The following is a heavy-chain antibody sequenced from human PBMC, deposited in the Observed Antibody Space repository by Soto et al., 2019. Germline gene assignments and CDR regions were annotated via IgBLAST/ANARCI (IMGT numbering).Heavy chain of an antibody. CDR3: AKDIEEVVYYYGMDV. CDR2: ISYDGNNK. J-gene: IGHJ6*02. Sequence: QVQLVESGGGVVQPGKSLRLSCAASGFTFSSYGMHWVRQAPDKGLEWVALISYDGNNKFYADSVKGRFTISRDNSKNTLFLQMNSLRAEDTALYYCAKDIEEVVYYYGMDVWGQGTTVTVSS. V-gene: IGHV3-30*18. CDR1: GFTFSSYG. D-gene: IGHD1-26*01.